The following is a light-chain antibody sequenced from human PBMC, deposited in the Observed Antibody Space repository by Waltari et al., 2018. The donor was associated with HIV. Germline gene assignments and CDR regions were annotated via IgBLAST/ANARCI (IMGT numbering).Light chain of an antibody. CDR2: HDT. CDR1: NIGSKR. V-gene: IGLV3-21*01. J-gene: IGLJ2*01. CDR3: QVWDTNTDQYVI. Sequence: SYVLTQSPSVSVAPGKPARITRGGQNIGSKRVNWYQQQPGQAPVMVIYHDTDRPSGIPDRFSGSNSEDTATLTIRRVEAGDEADYYCQVWDTNTDQYVIFGGGTNLAV.